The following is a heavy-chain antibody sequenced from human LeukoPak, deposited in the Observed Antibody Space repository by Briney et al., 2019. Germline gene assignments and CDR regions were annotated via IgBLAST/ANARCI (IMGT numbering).Heavy chain of an antibody. CDR1: GFTVSSNY. CDR3: ARGDGDYSFGDYYYGMDV. CDR2: IYSGGST. J-gene: IGHJ6*02. Sequence: PGGSLRLSCAASGFTVSSNYMSWVRQAPGKGLEWVSVIYSGGSTYYADSVKGRFTISRDNSKNTLYLQMNSLRAEDTAVYYCARGDGDYSFGDYYYGMDVWGQGTTVTISS. D-gene: IGHD4-17*01. V-gene: IGHV3-53*01.